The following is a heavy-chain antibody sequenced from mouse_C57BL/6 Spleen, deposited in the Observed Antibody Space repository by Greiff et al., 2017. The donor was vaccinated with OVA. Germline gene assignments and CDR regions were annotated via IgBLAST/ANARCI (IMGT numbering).Heavy chain of an antibody. V-gene: IGHV1-74*01. Sequence: VQLQQPGAELVKPGASVKVSCKQRPGQGLEWIGRIHPSDSDTNYNQKFKGKATLTVDKSSSTAYMQLSSLTSEDSAVYYCASPDSSGTGCAYWGQGTLVTVSA. J-gene: IGHJ3*01. CDR2: IHPSDSDT. CDR3: ASPDSSGTGCAY. D-gene: IGHD3-2*02.